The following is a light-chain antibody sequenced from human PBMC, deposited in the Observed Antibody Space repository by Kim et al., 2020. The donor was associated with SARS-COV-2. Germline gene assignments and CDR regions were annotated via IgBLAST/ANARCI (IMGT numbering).Light chain of an antibody. CDR1: QDISNY. CDR2: DAS. V-gene: IGKV1-33*01. Sequence: ASVGDRVTTTCQASQDISNYLNGYQQKPGKAPKRLIYDASNLETGVPSRFSGSGSGTDFTFTISSLQHEDIATDYCQQYDNLPLYTFGQGTKLEI. J-gene: IGKJ2*01. CDR3: QQYDNLPLYT.